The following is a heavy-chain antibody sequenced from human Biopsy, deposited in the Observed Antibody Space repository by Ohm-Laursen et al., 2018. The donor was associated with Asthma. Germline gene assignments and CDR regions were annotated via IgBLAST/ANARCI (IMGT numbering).Heavy chain of an antibody. J-gene: IGHJ3*02. CDR1: GFTFSSYG. Sequence: SLRLSCSASGFTFSSYGMHWVRQAPGKGLEWVAVIWYDGSNKYYADSVKGRFTISRDNSKNTLYLQMNSLRVEDTAVYYCAKERYYDFWSGYPIWGQGTMVTVSS. CDR3: AKERYYDFWSGYPI. V-gene: IGHV3-33*06. D-gene: IGHD3-3*01. CDR2: IWYDGSNK.